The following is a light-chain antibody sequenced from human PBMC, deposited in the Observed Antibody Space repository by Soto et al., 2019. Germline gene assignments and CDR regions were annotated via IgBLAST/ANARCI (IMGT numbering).Light chain of an antibody. V-gene: IGKV3-11*01. J-gene: IGKJ5*01. Sequence: EPVLTQSPGTLSLSPGERATLSCRSSQSVSSYLAWYQQKPGQAPRLLIYDASNRATGIPARFSGSGSGTDFTLTISSLEPEDFAVYYCQQRSNWPITFGQGTRLEIK. CDR3: QQRSNWPIT. CDR2: DAS. CDR1: QSVSSY.